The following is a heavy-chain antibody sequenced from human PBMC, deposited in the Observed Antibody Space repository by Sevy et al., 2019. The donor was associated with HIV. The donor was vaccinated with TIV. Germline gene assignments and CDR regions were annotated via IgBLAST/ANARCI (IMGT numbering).Heavy chain of an antibody. D-gene: IGHD2-21*02. CDR1: GFTFSRYS. Sequence: GGSLRLSCAASGFTFSRYSMNWVRQAPGKGLEWISYTSSNSAAIYYPGSVKGRFTISRDNANSELFLQMNSLRDDETAVYYCASGPDCGGDCDVGFYYPLDVWGQGTTVTVSS. CDR3: ASGPDCGGDCDVGFYYPLDV. V-gene: IGHV3-48*02. CDR2: TSSNSAAI. J-gene: IGHJ6*02.